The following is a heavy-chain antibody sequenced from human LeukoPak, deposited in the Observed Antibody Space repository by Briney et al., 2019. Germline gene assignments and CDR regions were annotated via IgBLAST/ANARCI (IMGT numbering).Heavy chain of an antibody. CDR1: GFTFSSYA. V-gene: IGHV3-30*04. CDR3: ARESIAAAGTWYYYYYMDV. CDR2: ISYDGSNK. D-gene: IGHD6-13*01. Sequence: GGSLRLSCAASGFTFSSYAMHWVRQAPGKGLEWVAVISYDGSNKYYADSVKGRFTISRDNSKNTLYLQMNSLRAEDTAVYYCARESIAAAGTWYYYYYMDVWGKGTTVTVSS. J-gene: IGHJ6*03.